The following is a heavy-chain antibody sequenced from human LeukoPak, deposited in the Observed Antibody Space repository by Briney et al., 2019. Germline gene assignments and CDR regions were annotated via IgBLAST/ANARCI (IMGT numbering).Heavy chain of an antibody. J-gene: IGHJ3*02. CDR2: ISSTSDYI. CDR1: GYTFSHYS. Sequence: GGSLRLSCAASGYTFSHYSVNWVRQAPGKGLEWVSSISSTSDYIYYADSVKGRFTISRDNTKSSLYLQMNSLRAEDTAVYYCVGSNDPDSTWENYRLDAFDIWGQGTTVIVSS. D-gene: IGHD3-16*02. V-gene: IGHV3-21*01. CDR3: VGSNDPDSTWENYRLDAFDI.